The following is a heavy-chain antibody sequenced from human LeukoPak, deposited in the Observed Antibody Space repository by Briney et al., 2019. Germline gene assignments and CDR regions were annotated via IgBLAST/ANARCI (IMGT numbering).Heavy chain of an antibody. J-gene: IGHJ5*02. D-gene: IGHD6-19*01. CDR2: MKEDGSDI. CDR1: GFTFSSYS. V-gene: IGHV3-7*01. Sequence: PGGSLRLSCAASGFTFSSYSMNWVRQAPGKGLEWVAKMKEDGSDIHYVDSVRGRFSISRDNAKDSLYLQMNSLRVDDTAVYYCARGGAVAGRFDPWGQGTQVTVSS. CDR3: ARGGAVAGRFDP.